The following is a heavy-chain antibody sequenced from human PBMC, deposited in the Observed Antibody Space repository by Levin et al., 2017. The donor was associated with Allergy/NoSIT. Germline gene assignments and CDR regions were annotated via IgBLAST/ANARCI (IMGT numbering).Heavy chain of an antibody. CDR1: GFTFSSYA. CDR3: AKANGWRDFDY. Sequence: GGSLRLSCAASGFTFSSYAMSWVRQAPGKGLEWVSAISGSGGGTYYADSVKGRFTISRDNSKSTLYLQMNSLRAEDTAVYYCAKANGWRDFDYWGQGTLVTVSS. V-gene: IGHV3-23*01. CDR2: ISGSGGGT. J-gene: IGHJ4*02. D-gene: IGHD2-8*01.